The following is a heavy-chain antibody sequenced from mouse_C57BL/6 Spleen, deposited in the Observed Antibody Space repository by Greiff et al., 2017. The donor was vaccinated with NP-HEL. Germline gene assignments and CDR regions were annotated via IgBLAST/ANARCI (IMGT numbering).Heavy chain of an antibody. CDR3: ASYDSSGPYYAMDY. CDR2: IRNKANGYTT. D-gene: IGHD3-2*02. V-gene: IGHV7-3*01. Sequence: EVQLVESGGGLVQPGGSLSLSCAASGFTFTDYYMSWVRQPPGKALEWLGFIRNKANGYTTEYSASVKGRFTISRDNSQSILYLQMNALRAEDSATYYCASYDSSGPYYAMDYWGQGTSVTVSS. J-gene: IGHJ4*01. CDR1: GFTFTDYY.